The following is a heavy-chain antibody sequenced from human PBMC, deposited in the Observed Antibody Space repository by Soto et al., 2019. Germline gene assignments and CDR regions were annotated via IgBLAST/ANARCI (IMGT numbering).Heavy chain of an antibody. V-gene: IGHV3-30*18. J-gene: IGHJ6*02. Sequence: QVQLVESGGGVVQPGRSLRLSCAASGFTFSTYTMHWVRQAPCKGLEWGADISYAGGYSHYADSLKGRFTSSRDNSKNSLDLLMNSLRAEDTAVYYWEKPSYTWFWEFYGIDVWGQGTTVTVSS. CDR2: ISYAGGYS. CDR1: GFTFSTYT. D-gene: IGHD3-10*01. CDR3: EKPSYTWFWEFYGIDV.